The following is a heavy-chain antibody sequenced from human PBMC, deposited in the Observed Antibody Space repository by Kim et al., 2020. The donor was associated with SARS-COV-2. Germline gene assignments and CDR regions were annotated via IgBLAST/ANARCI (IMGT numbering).Heavy chain of an antibody. J-gene: IGHJ4*02. CDR3: ARPYLTMVRGGERDY. D-gene: IGHD3-10*01. V-gene: IGHV4-39*01. CDR1: GGSISSSSYY. Sequence: SETLSLTCTVSGGSISSSSYYWGWIRQPPGKGLEWIGSIYYSGSTYYNPSLKSRVTISVDTSKNQFSLKLSSVTAADTAVYYCARPYLTMVRGGERDYWGQGTLVTVSS. CDR2: IYYSGST.